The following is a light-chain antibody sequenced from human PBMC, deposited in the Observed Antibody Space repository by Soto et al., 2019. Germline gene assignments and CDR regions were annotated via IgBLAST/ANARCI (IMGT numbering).Light chain of an antibody. V-gene: IGLV2-8*01. CDR3: SSYAGTSNP. CDR1: SSDVGGYNY. J-gene: IGLJ2*01. CDR2: EVT. Sequence: QSALTQPPSASGSLGQSVTISCTGTSSDVGGYNYVSWYQQYPGKAPKLIIYEVTKRPSGVPDRFSGSKSGNTASLTVSGLQAEDEADYYCSSYAGTSNPFSGGTKLTVL.